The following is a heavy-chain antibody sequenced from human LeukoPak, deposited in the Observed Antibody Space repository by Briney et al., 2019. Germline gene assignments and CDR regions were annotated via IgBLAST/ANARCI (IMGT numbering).Heavy chain of an antibody. Sequence: VASVKVSCKASGYTFTSYGISWVRQAPGQGLEWMGWINPNSGGTNYAQKFQGRVTMTRDTSISTAYMELSRLRSDDTAVYYCARGRYSSSYTLLDYWGQGTLVTVSS. CDR2: INPNSGGT. CDR1: GYTFTSYG. V-gene: IGHV1-2*02. D-gene: IGHD6-6*01. CDR3: ARGRYSSSYTLLDY. J-gene: IGHJ4*02.